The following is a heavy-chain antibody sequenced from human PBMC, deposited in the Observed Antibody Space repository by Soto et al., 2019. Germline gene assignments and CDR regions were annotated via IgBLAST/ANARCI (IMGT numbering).Heavy chain of an antibody. J-gene: IGHJ4*02. V-gene: IGHV1-8*01. CDR1: GYTFTSYD. CDR2: MNPDSGNT. D-gene: IGHD3-10*01. CDR3: ARSVGGSNVNFDY. Sequence: QVQLVQSGAEVRTPGASVKVSCKASGYTFTSYDINWVRQATGQGPEWMGWMNPDSGNTGYVQKFRGRVTRTRNTAISTAYVELSSLRSEDTAVYYCARSVGGSNVNFDYWGQGTLVTVSS.